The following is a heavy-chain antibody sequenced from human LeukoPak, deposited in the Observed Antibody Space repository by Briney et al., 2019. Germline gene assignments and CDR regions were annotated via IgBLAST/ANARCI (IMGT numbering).Heavy chain of an antibody. D-gene: IGHD3-3*01. CDR3: ARGLHEYWSGSTIQY. CDR2: IYYSGST. Sequence: SETLSLTCTVSVGSLCIYYWSWIREPPGKRLEWIWYIYYSGSTNYNPSLKSRVTISVDTSKNQFSLKLSSVTAADTAVYYCARGLHEYWSGSTIQYWGQGTLVTVSS. CDR1: VGSLCIYY. V-gene: IGHV4-59*01. J-gene: IGHJ4*02.